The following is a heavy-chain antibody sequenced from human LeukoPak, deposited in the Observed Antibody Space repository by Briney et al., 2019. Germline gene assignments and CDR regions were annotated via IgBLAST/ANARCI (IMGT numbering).Heavy chain of an antibody. CDR3: ARAVTVVTRGGLVFDY. J-gene: IGHJ4*02. D-gene: IGHD2-21*02. CDR1: GFTFSNYG. V-gene: IGHV3-30*03. CDR2: ISYDGSNK. Sequence: GGSLRLSCAASGFTFSNYGMHWVRHAPGKGLEWVAVISYDGSNKYYADSVKGRFTISRDNAKSSLFLQMNSLRDEDTSVYYCARAVTVVTRGGLVFDYWCQGTLVTVSS.